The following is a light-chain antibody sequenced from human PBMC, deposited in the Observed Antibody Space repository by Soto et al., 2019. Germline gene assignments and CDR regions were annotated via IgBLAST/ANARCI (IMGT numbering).Light chain of an antibody. V-gene: IGKV3-11*01. Sequence: EIVVTQSPATLSLSPGERATLSCRASQSVSSYLAWYQQKPGQAPRLLIYDASNRATGIPARFSGSGSGTDFTLTISSLEPEDFAVYYCQQRSNWPTFGQGTQLEI. CDR3: QQRSNWPT. CDR2: DAS. CDR1: QSVSSY. J-gene: IGKJ5*01.